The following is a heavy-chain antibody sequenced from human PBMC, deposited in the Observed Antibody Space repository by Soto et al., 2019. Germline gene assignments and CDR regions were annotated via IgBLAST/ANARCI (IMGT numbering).Heavy chain of an antibody. Sequence: GGSLRLSCAASGFTFSGYGMHWVRQAPGKGLEWVAVIWYDGSNKYYADSVKGRFTISRDNSKNTLYLQMNSLRAEDTAMYYCARENLRYSSGWYLLQHWGQGTLVTVSS. V-gene: IGHV3-33*01. CDR1: GFTFSGYG. CDR3: ARENLRYSSGWYLLQH. J-gene: IGHJ1*01. D-gene: IGHD6-19*01. CDR2: IWYDGSNK.